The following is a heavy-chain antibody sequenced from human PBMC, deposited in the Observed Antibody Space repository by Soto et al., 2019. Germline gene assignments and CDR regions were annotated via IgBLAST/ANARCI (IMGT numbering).Heavy chain of an antibody. CDR2: ISPYNGNT. CDR3: ARRPLWPAAGKSDYF. D-gene: IGHD6-13*01. CDR1: GYTFSNYG. J-gene: IGHJ4*02. Sequence: QVQLVQSGAEVKKPGASVKVSCKTSGYTFSNYGITWVRQAPGQGLEWMGWISPYNGNTNYAERFQGRVTMTTDTSTSTAYMELRSLRSDDTAVFYCARRPLWPAAGKSDYFWGQGTLVTVSS. V-gene: IGHV1-18*01.